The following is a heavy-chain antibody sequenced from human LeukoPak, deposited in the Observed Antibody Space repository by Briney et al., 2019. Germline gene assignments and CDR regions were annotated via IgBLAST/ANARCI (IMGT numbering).Heavy chain of an antibody. Sequence: SETLSLTCTVSRGSISSYYWSWIRQLPGKGLEWIGYIYYSGSTNYNPSLKSRVTISVDTSKNQFSLKLRSVTAADTAVYYCAGIDYGDYVQHWGQGTLVTVSS. D-gene: IGHD4-17*01. V-gene: IGHV4-59*01. CDR3: AGIDYGDYVQH. CDR1: RGSISSYY. J-gene: IGHJ1*01. CDR2: IYYSGST.